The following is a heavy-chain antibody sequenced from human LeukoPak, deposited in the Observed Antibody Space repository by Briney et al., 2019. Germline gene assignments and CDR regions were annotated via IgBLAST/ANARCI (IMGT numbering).Heavy chain of an antibody. D-gene: IGHD3-10*01. CDR3: ARSGSGRYYYMDV. J-gene: IGHJ6*03. V-gene: IGHV1-18*01. CDR1: GYTFTSYG. CDR2: ISTYNADT. Sequence: GASVKVSCKASGYTFTSYGISWVRQAPGQGLEWMGWISTYNADTDYAQNLQGRVTMTTDTSTSTAYMELRSLRSDDTAVYYCARSGSGRYYYMDVWGKGTTVTVSS.